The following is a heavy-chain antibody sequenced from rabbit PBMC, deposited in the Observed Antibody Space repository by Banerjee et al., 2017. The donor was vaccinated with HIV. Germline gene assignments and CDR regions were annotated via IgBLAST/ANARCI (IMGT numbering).Heavy chain of an antibody. CDR3: ARCIDGGSYIYGMDL. CDR2: IYSGSGRT. J-gene: IGHJ6*01. Sequence: QSLEESGGDLVKPGASLTLTCTASGFSFSSSYWICWVRQAPGKGLEWIACIYSGSGRTYYASWAKGRFTISKTSSTTVTLQMTSLTAADTATYFCARCIDGGSYIYGMDLWGPGTLVTDS. CDR1: GFSFSSSYW. D-gene: IGHD8-1*01. V-gene: IGHV1S40*01.